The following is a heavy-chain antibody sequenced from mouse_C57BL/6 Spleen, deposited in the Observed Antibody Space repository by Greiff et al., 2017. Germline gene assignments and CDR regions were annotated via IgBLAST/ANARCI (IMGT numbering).Heavy chain of an antibody. CDR2: IDPETGGT. J-gene: IGHJ2*01. CDR1: GYTFTDYE. V-gene: IGHV1-15*01. CDR3: TRSYYYGSYY. D-gene: IGHD1-1*01. Sequence: VQLQESGAELVRPGASVTLSCKASGYTFTDYEMHWVKQTPVHGLEWIGAIDPETGGTAYNQKFTGKAILTADKSSSTAYMELRSLTSEDSAVYYWTRSYYYGSYYWGQGTTLTVSS.